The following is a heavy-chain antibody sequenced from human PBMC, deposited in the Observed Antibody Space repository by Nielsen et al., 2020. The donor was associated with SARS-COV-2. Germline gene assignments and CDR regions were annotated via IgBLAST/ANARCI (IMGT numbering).Heavy chain of an antibody. Sequence: GESLKISCAASGFTFSSYAMSWVRQAPGKGLEWVSAISGSGGSTYYADSVKGRFTISRDNSKNTLYLQMNSLRAEDTAVYDCAKGGGYSYGYPFDYWGQGTLVTVSS. V-gene: IGHV3-23*01. CDR2: ISGSGGST. CDR1: GFTFSSYA. CDR3: AKGGGYSYGYPFDY. D-gene: IGHD5-18*01. J-gene: IGHJ4*02.